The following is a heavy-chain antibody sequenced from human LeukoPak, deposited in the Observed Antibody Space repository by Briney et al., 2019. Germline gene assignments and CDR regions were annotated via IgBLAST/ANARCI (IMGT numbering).Heavy chain of an antibody. CDR3: GRDPVGGGSSHYGMDV. Sequence: GGSLRLSCAASRFTFSSHSMNWVRQAPGKGLEWVSYISSSTSTIYYADSVKGRFTISRDNAKNSLYLQMDSLRAEDTAVYYCGRDPVGGGSSHYGMDVWGKGPTVTVS. CDR1: RFTFSSHS. CDR2: ISSSTSTI. D-gene: IGHD6-13*01. J-gene: IGHJ6*04. V-gene: IGHV3-48*01.